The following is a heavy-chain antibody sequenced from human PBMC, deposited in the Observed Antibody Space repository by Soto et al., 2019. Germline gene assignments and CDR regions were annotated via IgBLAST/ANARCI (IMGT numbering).Heavy chain of an antibody. V-gene: IGHV4-39*01. D-gene: IGHD2-15*01. CDR2: IYYSGST. J-gene: IGHJ4*02. Sequence: SETLSLTCTVSGGSISSSSYYWGWIRQPPGKGLEWIGSIYYSGSTYYNPSLKSRVTISVDTSKNQFSLKLSSVTAADTAVYYCARRPLRVLLALYSFDYSGQGTLLTVSS. CDR3: ARRPLRVLLALYSFDY. CDR1: GGSISSSSYY.